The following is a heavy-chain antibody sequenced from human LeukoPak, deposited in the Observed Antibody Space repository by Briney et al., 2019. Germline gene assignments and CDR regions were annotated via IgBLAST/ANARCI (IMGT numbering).Heavy chain of an antibody. Sequence: PGGSLRLSCAASGFTVSSYSMSWVRQAPEMGLEWVSVLYSGGTTYSADSVKGRFTISRDNSKNTLYLQMDILTAEDTAVYYCAREPGTDYRKYYFDYWGQGTLVTVSP. CDR3: AREPGTDYRKYYFDY. D-gene: IGHD1-14*01. V-gene: IGHV3-53*01. CDR1: GFTVSSYS. CDR2: LYSGGTT. J-gene: IGHJ4*02.